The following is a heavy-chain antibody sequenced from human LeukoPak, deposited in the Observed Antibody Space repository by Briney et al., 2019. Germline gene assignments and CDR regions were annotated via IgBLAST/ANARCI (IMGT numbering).Heavy chain of an antibody. J-gene: IGHJ5*02. CDR1: GGSFSGYY. D-gene: IGHD5-18*01. CDR2: INHSGST. V-gene: IGHV4-34*01. CDR3: ASRGYSYGYWRGNWFGP. Sequence: SETLSLTCAVYGGSFSGYYWSWIRQPPGKGLEWIGEINHSGSTNYNPSLKSRVTISVDTSKNQFSLKLSSVTAADTAVYYCASRGYSYGYWRGNWFGPWGQGTLVTVSS.